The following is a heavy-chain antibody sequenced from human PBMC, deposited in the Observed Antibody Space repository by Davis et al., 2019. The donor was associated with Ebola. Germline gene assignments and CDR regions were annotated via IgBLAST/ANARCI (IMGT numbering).Heavy chain of an antibody. CDR1: GYTFTSYY. V-gene: IGHV1-46*01. D-gene: IGHD2-2*01. Sequence: ASVKVSCKASGYTFTSYYMHWVRQAPGQGLEWMGIINPSGGSTSYAQKFQGRVTMTRDTSTSTVYMELSSLRSEDTAVYYCARDRGIVVVPAAMTAFDPWGQGTLVTVSS. J-gene: IGHJ5*02. CDR2: INPSGGST. CDR3: ARDRGIVVVPAAMTAFDP.